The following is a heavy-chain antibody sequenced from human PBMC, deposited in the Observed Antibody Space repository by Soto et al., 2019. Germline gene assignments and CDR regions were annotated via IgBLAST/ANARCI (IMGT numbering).Heavy chain of an antibody. CDR1: GFTFSSYE. CDR2: ISSSGSTI. J-gene: IGHJ4*02. D-gene: IGHD6-19*01. V-gene: IGHV3-48*03. Sequence: GGSLRLSCAASGFTFSSYEMNWVRQAPGKGLEWVSYISSSGSTIYYADSVKGRFTISRDNAKNSLYLQMNSLRAEDTAVYYCARVGSGWPLDYWGQGTLVTVSS. CDR3: ARVGSGWPLDY.